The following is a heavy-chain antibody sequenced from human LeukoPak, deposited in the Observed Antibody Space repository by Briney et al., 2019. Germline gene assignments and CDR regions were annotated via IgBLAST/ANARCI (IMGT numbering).Heavy chain of an antibody. J-gene: IGHJ4*02. Sequence: GGSLRLSCAASGFTFSNYEMNWVRQAPGKGLEWISYISSRGSVKYYADSVKGRFTISRDNVENSLYLQMNSLRAEDTAVYYRARDNHMDDIVDYWGQGTLVTVSS. CDR2: ISSRGSVK. D-gene: IGHD2-15*01. V-gene: IGHV3-48*03. CDR3: ARDNHMDDIVDY. CDR1: GFTFSNYE.